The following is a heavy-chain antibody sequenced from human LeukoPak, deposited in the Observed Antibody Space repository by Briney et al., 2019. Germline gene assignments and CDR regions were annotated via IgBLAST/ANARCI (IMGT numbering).Heavy chain of an antibody. J-gene: IGHJ4*02. CDR3: AREGSSLSLAPNWYYFDY. D-gene: IGHD1-1*01. Sequence: SETLSLTCTVSGGSISSGDYYWSWIRQPPGKGLEWIGYIYYSGSTYYNPSLKSRVTISVDTSKNQFSLKLSSVTAADTAVYHCAREGSSLSLAPNWYYFDYWGQGTLVTVSS. CDR1: GGSISSGDYY. CDR2: IYYSGST. V-gene: IGHV4-30-4*08.